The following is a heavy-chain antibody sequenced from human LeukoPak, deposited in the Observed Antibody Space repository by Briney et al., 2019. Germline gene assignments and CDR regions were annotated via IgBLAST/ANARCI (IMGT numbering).Heavy chain of an antibody. D-gene: IGHD3-10*01. CDR3: ATNYYGSGPLDY. Sequence: GASVKVSCKVSGYTLTELSTHWVRQAPGKGLEWMGGFDPEDGETIYAQKFQGRVTMTEDTSTDTAYMKLSSLRSEDTAVYYCATNYYGSGPLDYWGQGTLVTVSS. CDR1: GYTLTELS. CDR2: FDPEDGET. V-gene: IGHV1-24*01. J-gene: IGHJ4*02.